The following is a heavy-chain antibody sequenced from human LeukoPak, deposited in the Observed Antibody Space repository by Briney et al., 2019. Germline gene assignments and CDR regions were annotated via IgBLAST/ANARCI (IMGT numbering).Heavy chain of an antibody. CDR3: ARVFNIAAEDGYGMDV. V-gene: IGHV3-66*01. D-gene: IGHD6-13*01. Sequence: PGGSLRLSCASSTFTVSSNYMSWVCQAPGKGLEWVSIIYSVGNTYYADSVKGRFTISRDNSKNTLYLQMNSLRVEDTAVYYCARVFNIAAEDGYGMDVWGQGTTVTVSS. CDR2: IYSVGNT. J-gene: IGHJ6*02. CDR1: TFTVSSNY.